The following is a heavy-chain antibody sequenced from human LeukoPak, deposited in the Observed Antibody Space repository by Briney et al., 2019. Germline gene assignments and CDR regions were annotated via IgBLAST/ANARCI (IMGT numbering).Heavy chain of an antibody. V-gene: IGHV4-31*03. J-gene: IGHJ6*02. CDR1: GGSISSGGYY. CDR2: IYYSGST. CDR3: ARDDRPDTAMADYYYYGMDV. D-gene: IGHD5-18*01. Sequence: PSETLSLTCTVSGGSISSGGYYWSWIRQHPGKGLEWTGYIYYSGSTYYNPSLKSRVTISVDTSKNQFSLKLSSVTAADTAMYYCARDDRPDTAMADYYYYGMDVWGQGTTVTVSS.